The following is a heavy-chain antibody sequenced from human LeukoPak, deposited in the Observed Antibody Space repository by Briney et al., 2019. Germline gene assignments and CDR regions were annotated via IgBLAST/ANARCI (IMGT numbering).Heavy chain of an antibody. CDR2: INPNSGDT. D-gene: IGHD2-15*01. Sequence: ASVKVSCKTSEYTFTGYYMHWVRQAPGQGLEWMGWINPNSGDTNYAQKFQGRVTMTRDTSISTAYVELSRLRSDDAAVYYCARVGYCSGGSCRYTTDFDYWGQGTLVTVSS. J-gene: IGHJ4*02. V-gene: IGHV1-2*02. CDR3: ARVGYCSGGSCRYTTDFDY. CDR1: EYTFTGYY.